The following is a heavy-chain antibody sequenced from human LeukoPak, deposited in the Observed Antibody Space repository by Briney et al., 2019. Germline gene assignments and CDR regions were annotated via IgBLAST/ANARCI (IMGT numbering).Heavy chain of an antibody. J-gene: IGHJ6*03. Sequence: GGSLRLSCAASGFTFSSYEMNWVRQAPGKGLEWVSYISSSGSTIYYADSVKGRFTISRDNAKNSLYPQMNSLRVEDTAVYYCARRKTYYYDNTGYYYYYYYMDVWGKGTTVTVSS. V-gene: IGHV3-48*03. CDR3: ARRKTYYYDNTGYYYYYYYMDV. D-gene: IGHD3-22*01. CDR2: ISSSGSTI. CDR1: GFTFSSYE.